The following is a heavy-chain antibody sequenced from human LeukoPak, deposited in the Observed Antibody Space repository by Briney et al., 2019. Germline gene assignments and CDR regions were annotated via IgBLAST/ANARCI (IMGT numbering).Heavy chain of an antibody. V-gene: IGHV3-74*01. CDR1: GFTFSSYW. D-gene: IGHD2-2*01. CDR3: ARVNCSSTSCYHYYGMDV. Sequence: GGSLRLSCAASGFTFSSYWMHWVRQAPGKGLVWVSRINSDGSSTSYADSVKGRFTISRDNAKNTLYLQMNSLRAEDTAGYYCARVNCSSTSCYHYYGMDVWGKGTTVTVSS. J-gene: IGHJ6*04. CDR2: INSDGSST.